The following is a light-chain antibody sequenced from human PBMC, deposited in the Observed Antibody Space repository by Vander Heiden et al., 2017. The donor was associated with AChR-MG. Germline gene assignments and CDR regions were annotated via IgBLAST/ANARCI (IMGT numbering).Light chain of an antibody. J-gene: IGKJ4*01. CDR2: AAS. CDR3: QQSYSTPPT. Sequence: DIQMTQSPSSLSASVGHRVPITCPASQSISSYLNWYQQKPGKAPKLLIDAASSLQSGVPSRFSGSGAGTDFTLTISSLQPEDFATYYCQQSYSTPPTFGGGTKGEIK. CDR1: QSISSY. V-gene: IGKV1-39*01.